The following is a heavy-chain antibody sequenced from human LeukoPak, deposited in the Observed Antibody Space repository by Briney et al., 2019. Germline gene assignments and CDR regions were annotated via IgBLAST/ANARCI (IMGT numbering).Heavy chain of an antibody. CDR2: ISGSGGSP. D-gene: IGHD5-12*01. Sequence: PGGSLRLSCAASGFTLSSYAMSWVRPAPGEGLEWVSAISGSGGSPSHADPVKGRFTNSNDDSKSTLYLQVNSMRAEDTAVYYCAKDGRGGYSGYDIYYYYMDASGKGPTVTVSS. V-gene: IGHV3-23*01. CDR3: AKDGRGGYSGYDIYYYYMDA. J-gene: IGHJ6*03. CDR1: GFTLSSYA.